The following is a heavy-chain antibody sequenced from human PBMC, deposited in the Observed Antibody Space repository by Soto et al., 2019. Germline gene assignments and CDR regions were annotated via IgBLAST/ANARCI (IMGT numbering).Heavy chain of an antibody. CDR3: ARVQDLYSVDC. Sequence: QVTLKESGPVLVKPTETLTLTCTVSGFSLSNEGMGVSWIRQPPGKALEWLAHIFSGDHTFYSASLQRRLTISNDTSKSQVVLTITNIDPVDTATYCCARVQDLYSVDCWGQETLVTVSS. J-gene: IGHJ4*02. D-gene: IGHD3-16*01. V-gene: IGHV2-26*01. CDR1: GFSLSNEGMG. CDR2: IFSGDHT.